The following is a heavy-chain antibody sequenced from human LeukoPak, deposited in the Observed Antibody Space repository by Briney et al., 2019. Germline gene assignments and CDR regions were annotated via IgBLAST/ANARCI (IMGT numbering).Heavy chain of an antibody. D-gene: IGHD6-13*01. CDR2: INPNSGGT. CDR3: TAGSSSWYPGY. J-gene: IGHJ4*02. CDR1: GYTFTVNY. Sequence: ASVKVSCKAPGYTFTVNYMHWVRQAPGQGLEWKGWINPNSGGTKYAQKFQGRVTMTRDTTISTAYMELSSLRSDDTAVYYCTAGSSSWYPGYWGQGTLVTVSS. V-gene: IGHV1-2*02.